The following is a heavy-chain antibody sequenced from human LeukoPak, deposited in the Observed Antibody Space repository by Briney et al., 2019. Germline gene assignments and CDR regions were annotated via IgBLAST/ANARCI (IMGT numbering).Heavy chain of an antibody. Sequence: SETLSLTCAVYGVSFSGYSWSWIRQPPGKGLEWIGEINHSGSTNYNPSPKSRVTISVDKSKNQFYLELSTVTAADTAVYYCARCGGEGLRYFDWLFDYWGQGTLVTVSS. CDR3: ARCGGEGLRYFDWLFDY. CDR2: INHSGST. V-gene: IGHV4-34*01. J-gene: IGHJ4*02. CDR1: GVSFSGYS. D-gene: IGHD3-9*01.